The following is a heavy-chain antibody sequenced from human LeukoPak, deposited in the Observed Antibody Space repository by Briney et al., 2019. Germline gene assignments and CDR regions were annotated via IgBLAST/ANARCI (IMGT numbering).Heavy chain of an antibody. CDR3: AKDRPEGYSGYDWGYYYYYYMHV. D-gene: IGHD5-12*01. Sequence: GGSLRLSCAASGFSFSSYAMSWVRQASGKGLEWVSTISGTGGYTYYADSVKGRFTISRDNSKNTLDLEMNSLRAEDTAVYYCAKDRPEGYSGYDWGYYYYYYMHVWGKGTKVTVSS. J-gene: IGHJ6*03. V-gene: IGHV3-23*01. CDR2: ISGTGGYT. CDR1: GFSFSSYA.